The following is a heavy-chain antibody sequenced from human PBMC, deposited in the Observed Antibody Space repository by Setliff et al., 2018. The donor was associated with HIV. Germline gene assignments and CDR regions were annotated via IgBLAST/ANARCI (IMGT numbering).Heavy chain of an antibody. CDR3: ARANTARYCSSLTCYRYFFDY. CDR1: GFTFSTYD. Sequence: QAGGSLRLSCAASGFTFSTYDTVWVRQAPGKGLEWISFVSSSSGTSYYADSVKGRFTISRDNAKNSLYLQMNSLRAADTAVYYCARANTARYCSSLTCYRYFFDYWGQGTLVTVSS. CDR2: VSSSSGTS. J-gene: IGHJ4*02. V-gene: IGHV3-48*01. D-gene: IGHD2-2*01.